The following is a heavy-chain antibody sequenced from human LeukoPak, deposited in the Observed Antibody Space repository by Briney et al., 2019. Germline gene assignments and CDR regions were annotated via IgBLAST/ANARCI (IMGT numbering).Heavy chain of an antibody. V-gene: IGHV4-59*11. J-gene: IGHJ4*02. CDR3: ARGLRGHCTGGSCYLFAY. D-gene: IGHD2-15*01. Sequence: SETLSLTCTVSGGSITSHYWSWIRQPPGKGLEWIGYIDYSGSTNYNPSLKSRVTISVDTSKNQFSLKLRSVTAADTSVDYCARGLRGHCTGGSCYLFAYWGQGTLVTVSS. CDR2: IDYSGST. CDR1: GGSITSHY.